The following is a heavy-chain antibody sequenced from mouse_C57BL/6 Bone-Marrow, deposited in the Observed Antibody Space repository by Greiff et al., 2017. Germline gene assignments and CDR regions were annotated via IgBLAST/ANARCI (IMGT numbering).Heavy chain of an antibody. CDR1: GYTFTDYY. V-gene: IGHV1-26*01. D-gene: IGHD1-1*01. J-gene: IGHJ2*01. Sequence: EVQLQQSGPELVKPGASVKISCKASGYTFTDYYMNWVKQSHGKSLEWIGDINPNNGGTSYNQKLKGKATLTVDKYSSTAYMERRSLTSEDSAVYYCARDYYGSSWYFDYWGQGTILTVSS. CDR3: ARDYYGSSWYFDY. CDR2: INPNNGGT.